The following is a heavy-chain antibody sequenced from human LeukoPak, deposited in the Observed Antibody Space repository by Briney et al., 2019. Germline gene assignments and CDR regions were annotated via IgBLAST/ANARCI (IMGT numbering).Heavy chain of an antibody. J-gene: IGHJ4*02. CDR1: GFTFDDYA. V-gene: IGHV3-9*01. CDR2: ISWNSGSI. Sequence: PGRSLRLSCAASGFTFDDYAMHWVRQAPGKGLEWVSGISWNSGSIGYADSVKGRFTISRDNAKNSLYLQMNSLRAEDTALYYCAKDSYYDSRGLPDYWGQGTLVTVSS. CDR3: AKDSYYDSRGLPDY. D-gene: IGHD3-22*01.